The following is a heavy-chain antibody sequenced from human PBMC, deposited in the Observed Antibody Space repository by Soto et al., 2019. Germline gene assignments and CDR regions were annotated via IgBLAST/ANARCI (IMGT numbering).Heavy chain of an antibody. Sequence: SETLSLTCTVSGGSISSSSYYWGWIRQPPGKGLEWIGSIYYSGSTYYNPSLKSRVTISVDTSKNQFSLKLSSVTAADTAVYYCASKGTAKYSSSSERSYYYYMDVWGKGTTVTVSS. V-gene: IGHV4-39*01. J-gene: IGHJ6*03. D-gene: IGHD6-6*01. CDR1: GGSISSSSYY. CDR2: IYYSGST. CDR3: ASKGTAKYSSSSERSYYYYMDV.